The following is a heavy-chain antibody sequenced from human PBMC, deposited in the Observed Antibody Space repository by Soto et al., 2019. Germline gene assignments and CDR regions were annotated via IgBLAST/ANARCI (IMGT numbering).Heavy chain of an antibody. J-gene: IGHJ4*02. CDR2: ISGSGGST. V-gene: IGHV3-23*01. Sequence: LRLSCAASGFTFSSYAMSWVRQAPGKGLEWVSAISGSGGSTYYADSVKGRFTISRDNSKNTLYLQMNSLRAEDTAVYYCAKDFYYYDSSGYYYRFDYWGQGTLVTVSS. D-gene: IGHD3-22*01. CDR1: GFTFSSYA. CDR3: AKDFYYYDSSGYYYRFDY.